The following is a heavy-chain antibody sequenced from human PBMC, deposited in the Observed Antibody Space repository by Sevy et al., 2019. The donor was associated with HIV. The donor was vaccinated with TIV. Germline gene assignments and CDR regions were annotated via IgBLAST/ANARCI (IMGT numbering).Heavy chain of an antibody. CDR3: ATTRRDDYNYYFEY. V-gene: IGHV3-48*03. Sequence: GGSLRLSCEASGLTFRSYEMNWVRQAPGKGLEWLSYISTGGRTIYYIDSVKGRFTISRDNAKNSLHLQMNSLRDEDTAVYYCATTRRDDYNYYFEYWGQGTLVTVSS. D-gene: IGHD4-4*01. CDR2: ISTGGRTI. CDR1: GLTFRSYE. J-gene: IGHJ4*02.